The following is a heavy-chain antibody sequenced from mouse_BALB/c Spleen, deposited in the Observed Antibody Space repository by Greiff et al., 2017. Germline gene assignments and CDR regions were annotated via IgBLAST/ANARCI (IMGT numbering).Heavy chain of an antibody. Sequence: LQQPGSELVRPGASVKLSCKASGYTFTSYWMHWVKQRPGQGLEWIGNIYPGSGSTNYDEKFKSKATLTVDTSSSTAYMQLSSLTSEDSAVYYCTRVDYWGQGTLVTVSA. V-gene: IGHV1S22*01. CDR1: GYTFTSYW. CDR3: TRVDY. J-gene: IGHJ3*01. CDR2: IYPGSGST.